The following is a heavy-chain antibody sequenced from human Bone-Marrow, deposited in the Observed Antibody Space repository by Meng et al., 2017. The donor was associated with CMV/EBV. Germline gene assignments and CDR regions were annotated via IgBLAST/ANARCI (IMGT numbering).Heavy chain of an antibody. D-gene: IGHD1-26*01. CDR1: GFTFSSYA. V-gene: IGHV3-30*04. CDR3: ARDQGGSYEP. CDR2: ISYDGSNK. Sequence: GESLKISCAASGFTFSSYAMHWVRQAPGKGLEWVAVISYDGSNKYYADSVKGRFTISRDNSKNTLYLQMNSLRAEDTAVYYCARDQGGSYEPWGQGTLVTVSS. J-gene: IGHJ5*02.